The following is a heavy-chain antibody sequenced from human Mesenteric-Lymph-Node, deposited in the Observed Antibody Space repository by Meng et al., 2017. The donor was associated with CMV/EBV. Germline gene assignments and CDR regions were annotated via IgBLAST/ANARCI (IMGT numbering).Heavy chain of an antibody. J-gene: IGHJ6*02. CDR3: ARLIGYDFWSGYYIYYYGMDV. CDR2: IYPGDSDT. CDR1: GYSFTSYW. V-gene: IGHV5-51*01. D-gene: IGHD3-3*01. Sequence: ESLKISCKGSGYSFTSYWIGWVRQMPGKGLEWMGIIYPGDSDTRYSPSFQGQVTISADKSISTAYLQWSSLKASDTAMYYCARLIGYDFWSGYYIYYYGMDVWGQGTTVTVSS.